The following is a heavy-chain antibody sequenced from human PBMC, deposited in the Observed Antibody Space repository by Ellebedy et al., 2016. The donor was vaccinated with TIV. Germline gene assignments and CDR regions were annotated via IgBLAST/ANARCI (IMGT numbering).Heavy chain of an antibody. CDR2: IKQDGSEK. CDR3: ARARIYSSSALDY. D-gene: IGHD6-6*01. J-gene: IGHJ4*02. Sequence: APGKGLEWVASIKQDGSEKHYVDSAKGRFTISRDNAKNSLYLQMDSLRVEDTAVYYCARARIYSSSALDYWGQGTLVTVSS. V-gene: IGHV3-7*03.